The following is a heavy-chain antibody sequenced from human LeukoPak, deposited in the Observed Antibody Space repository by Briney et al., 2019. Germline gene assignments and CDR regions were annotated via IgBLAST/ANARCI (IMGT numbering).Heavy chain of an antibody. CDR1: GFTFSTYS. CDR2: ITTSTTVPHI. Sequence: GGSLRLSCAASGFTFSTYSMNWVLQAPGGGLEWVSSITTSTTVPHIFYADSVTGRFTISRDNTDNSLFLQMNSLRAEDTAVYYCARALEDQPDYYYGMDVWGQGTTVTVSS. V-gene: IGHV3-21*01. D-gene: IGHD2-2*01. CDR3: ARALEDQPDYYYGMDV. J-gene: IGHJ6*02.